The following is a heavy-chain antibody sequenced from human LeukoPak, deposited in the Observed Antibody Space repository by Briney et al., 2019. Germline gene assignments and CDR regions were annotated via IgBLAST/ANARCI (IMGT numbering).Heavy chain of an antibody. CDR1: GGTFSSYA. CDR3: ARGIGGHNWFDP. CDR2: IIPIFGTA. D-gene: IGHD2-15*01. V-gene: IGHV1-69*13. Sequence: ASVKVSCKASGGTFSSYAISWVRQAPGQGLEWMGGIIPIFGTANYAQKFQGRVTITADESTSTAYMELSSLRSEDTAVYYCARGIGGHNWFDPWGQGTLVAVSS. J-gene: IGHJ5*02.